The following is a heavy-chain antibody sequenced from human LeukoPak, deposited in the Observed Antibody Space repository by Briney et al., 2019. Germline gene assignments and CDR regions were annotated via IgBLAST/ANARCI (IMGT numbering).Heavy chain of an antibody. D-gene: IGHD4-23*01. CDR3: ARVTGGNSAY. V-gene: IGHV3-74*01. J-gene: IGHJ4*02. CDR1: GFTFWNYW. Sequence: PGGSLRLSCAASGFTFWNYWMHWVRKAPGKGLEWVSRISPDGTTTAFADSVKGRFTISRDNAKNSPYLQMNSLRAEDTAVYYCARVTGGNSAYWGQGTLVTVSS. CDR2: ISPDGTTT.